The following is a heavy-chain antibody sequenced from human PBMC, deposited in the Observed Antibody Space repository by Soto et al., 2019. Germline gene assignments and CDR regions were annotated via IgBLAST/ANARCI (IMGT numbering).Heavy chain of an antibody. CDR2: LYVVDGT. CDR3: ASWRLQEHAYDI. D-gene: IGHD1-1*01. V-gene: IGHV3-53*01. J-gene: IGHJ3*02. Sequence: PGGSLRLSCAAFGFTVSGKKYMAWVRQPPGKGLEWVSALYVVDGTYYADSVKGRFTTSSDSSRTIVYLQIHSLRPDDTAVYFCASWRLQEHAYDIWGQGTTVTVSS. CDR1: GFTVSGKKY.